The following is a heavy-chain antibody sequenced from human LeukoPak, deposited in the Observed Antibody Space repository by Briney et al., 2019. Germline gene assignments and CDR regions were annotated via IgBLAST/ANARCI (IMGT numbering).Heavy chain of an antibody. CDR1: GFTFSSYA. J-gene: IGHJ4*02. V-gene: IGHV3-23*01. CDR3: AKSVTLYYFDY. D-gene: IGHD2-21*02. Sequence: GGSLRLSCAASGFTFSSYAMSWARQAPGKGLEWVSAISGSGGSTYYADSVKGRFTISRDNSKNTLYLQMNSLRAEDTAVYHCAKSVTLYYFDYWGQGTLVTVSS. CDR2: ISGSGGST.